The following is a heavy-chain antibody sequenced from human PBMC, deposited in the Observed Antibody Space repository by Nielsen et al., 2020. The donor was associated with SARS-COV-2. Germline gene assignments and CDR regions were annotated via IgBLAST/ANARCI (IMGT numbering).Heavy chain of an antibody. CDR2: ISAYNGNT. CDR1: GYTFTSYG. J-gene: IGHJ4*02. Sequence: ASVKVSCKASGYTFTSYGISWVRQAPGQGLEWMGWISAYNGNTNYAQNFQGRVTMTRDTSTSTVYMELSSLRSEDTAMYYCARSDSSSWYGNDHWGQGTLVTVSS. V-gene: IGHV1-18*04. D-gene: IGHD6-13*01. CDR3: ARSDSSSWYGNDH.